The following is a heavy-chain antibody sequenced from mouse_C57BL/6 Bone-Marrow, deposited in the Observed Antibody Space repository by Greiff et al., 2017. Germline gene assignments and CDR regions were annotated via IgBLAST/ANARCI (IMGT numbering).Heavy chain of an antibody. V-gene: IGHV1-55*01. D-gene: IGHD2-3*01. J-gene: IGHJ1*03. Sequence: QVQLKQSGAELVKPGASVKMSCKASGYTFTSYWITWVKQRPGQGLEWIGDIYPGSGSTNYNEKFKSKATLTVDTSSSTAYMQLSSLTSAASAVYYCARYDPRDLYWYFDVWGTGTTVTVSS. CDR1: GYTFTSYW. CDR2: IYPGSGST. CDR3: ARYDPRDLYWYFDV.